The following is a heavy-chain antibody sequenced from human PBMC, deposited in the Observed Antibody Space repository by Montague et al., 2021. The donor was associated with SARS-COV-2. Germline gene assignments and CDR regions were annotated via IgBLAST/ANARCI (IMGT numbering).Heavy chain of an antibody. Sequence: SETLSLTCTVSGGSISSSSYYWGWIRQPPGKGLEWIGSIYYSGSTYYNPSLKSRVTISVDTSKNQFSLKLSSVTAADTAVYYCARVSSRQDNIVVGGLYYFDYWGQGTPVTVSS. J-gene: IGHJ4*02. V-gene: IGHV4-39*07. CDR1: GGSISSSSYY. D-gene: IGHD2-15*01. CDR3: ARVSSRQDNIVVGGLYYFDY. CDR2: IYYSGST.